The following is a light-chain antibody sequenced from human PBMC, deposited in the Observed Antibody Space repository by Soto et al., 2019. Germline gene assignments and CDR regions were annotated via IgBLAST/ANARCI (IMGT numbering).Light chain of an antibody. CDR3: SSYAATNTVL. J-gene: IGLJ2*01. V-gene: IGLV2-14*03. Sequence: CVLAQPASVSGSPGQSITISCTGTSSDIGAFNYVSWYQQHPGDAPKLLIFDVSDRPSGISVRFSASKSGNTASLTISGLQTADEAHYFCSSYAATNTVLFGGGTKLTVL. CDR1: SSDIGAFNY. CDR2: DVS.